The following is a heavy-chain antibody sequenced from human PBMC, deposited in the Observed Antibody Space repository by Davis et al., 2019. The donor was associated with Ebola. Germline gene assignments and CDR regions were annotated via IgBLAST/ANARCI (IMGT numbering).Heavy chain of an antibody. D-gene: IGHD1-26*01. V-gene: IGHV3-30*03. CDR3: ARVTTTGDFDY. Sequence: GESLKISCAASGFTFSSYGMHWVRQAPGKGLEWVAVISYDGSNKYYADSVKGRFTISRDNSKNTLYLQMNSLRAEDTAVYYCARVTTTGDFDYWGQGTLVTVSS. J-gene: IGHJ4*02. CDR1: GFTFSSYG. CDR2: ISYDGSNK.